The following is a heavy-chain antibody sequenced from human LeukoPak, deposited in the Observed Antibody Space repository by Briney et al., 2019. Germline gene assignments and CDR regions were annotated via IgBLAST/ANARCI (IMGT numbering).Heavy chain of an antibody. CDR1: GFTFSSYA. CDR2: VSGHGGST. V-gene: IGHV3-23*01. CDR3: AKDQAAAGTYYFDY. J-gene: IGHJ4*02. D-gene: IGHD6-13*01. Sequence: GGSLRLSCAASGFTFSSYARSWVRQAPGKGLEWVSAVSGHGGSTYYADSVKGRFTISRDNSKNTLYVQMNSLRAEDTAVYYCAKDQAAAGTYYFDYWGQGTLVTVSS.